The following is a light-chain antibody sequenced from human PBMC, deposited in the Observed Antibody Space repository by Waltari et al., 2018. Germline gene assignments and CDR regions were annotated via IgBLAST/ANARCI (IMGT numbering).Light chain of an antibody. V-gene: IGKV2-28*01. Sequence: DIVMTQSPLSLPITPGEPASISCRSSQSLLHSNGYNYLDWYLQKPGHSPPLLIYLGSNRASGVPDRFSGSESGTDFTLKISRVEAEDVGVYYCMQALQIPWTFGQGTKVEIK. CDR3: MQALQIPWT. J-gene: IGKJ1*01. CDR2: LGS. CDR1: QSLLHSNGYNY.